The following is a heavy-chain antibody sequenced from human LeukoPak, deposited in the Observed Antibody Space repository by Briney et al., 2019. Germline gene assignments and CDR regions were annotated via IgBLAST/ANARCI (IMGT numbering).Heavy chain of an antibody. Sequence: SDTLSLMCSLSGGFISNGGYYWSWIRQHPGKGLEWIGYIYDSRTNYYNPARQSPVTISVDTSDNQFSLKLRSLTAADTAVYYCARGGDRRGFDYWGQGNLVTVSS. CDR3: ARGGDRRGFDY. D-gene: IGHD1-14*01. CDR1: GGFISNGGYY. J-gene: IGHJ4*02. V-gene: IGHV4-31*01. CDR2: IYDSRTN.